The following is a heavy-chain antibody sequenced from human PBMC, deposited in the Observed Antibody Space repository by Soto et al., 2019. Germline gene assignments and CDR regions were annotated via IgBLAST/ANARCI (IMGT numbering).Heavy chain of an antibody. V-gene: IGHV5-10-1*04. D-gene: IGHD1-7*01. J-gene: IGHJ4*02. CDR2: IGLSVSYT. CDR3: ARLNWNYGRDDY. Sequence: LGESLKISCKGSGYSFTSYWISWVRLLIWIGLEWMGRIGLSVSYTNYSPSFKGQVAILAVNSISNAFLQWSSLKASDIVMYYCARLNWNYGRDDYWGKGTLVTVSS. CDR1: GYSFTSYW.